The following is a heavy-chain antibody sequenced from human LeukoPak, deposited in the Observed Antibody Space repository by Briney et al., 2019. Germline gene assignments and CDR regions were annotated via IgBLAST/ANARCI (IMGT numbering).Heavy chain of an antibody. D-gene: IGHD1-26*01. J-gene: IGHJ4*02. CDR1: GFTFSSYG. CDR2: IRYDGSNK. V-gene: IGHV3-30*02. Sequence: VGSLRLSCAASGFTFSSYGMHWVRQAPGKGLEWVAFIRYDGSNKYYADSVKGRFTISRDNSKNTLYLQMNSLRAEDTAVYYCAKGDSSGKPGYFDYWGQGTLVTVSS. CDR3: AKGDSSGKPGYFDY.